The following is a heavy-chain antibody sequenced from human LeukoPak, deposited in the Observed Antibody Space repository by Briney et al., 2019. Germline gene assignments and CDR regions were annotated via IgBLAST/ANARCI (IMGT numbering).Heavy chain of an antibody. CDR2: IWYDGSNK. CDR3: ARDIYSSSWLNWFDP. Sequence: GGSLRLSCAASGFTFSSYGMHWVRQAPGKGLEWVAVIWYDGSNKYYADSVKGRFTISRDNSKNTLYLQMNSLRAEDTAAYYCARDIYSSSWLNWFDPWGQGTLVTVSS. D-gene: IGHD6-13*01. CDR1: GFTFSSYG. V-gene: IGHV3-33*01. J-gene: IGHJ5*02.